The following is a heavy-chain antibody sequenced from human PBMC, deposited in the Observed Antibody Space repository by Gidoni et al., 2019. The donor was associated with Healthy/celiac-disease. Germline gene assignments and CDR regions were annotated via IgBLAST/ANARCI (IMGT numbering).Heavy chain of an antibody. J-gene: IGHJ6*02. Sequence: EVQLVESGGGLVQPGGSLRLSCAASGFTVSSNYMRWVRQAPGKGLEWVSVIYSGGSTYYADSVKGRFTISRDNSKNTLYLQMNSLRAEDTAVYYCARGVEGSGVPYGMDVWGQGTTVTVSS. CDR2: IYSGGST. D-gene: IGHD3-10*01. V-gene: IGHV3-66*01. CDR1: GFTVSSNY. CDR3: ARGVEGSGVPYGMDV.